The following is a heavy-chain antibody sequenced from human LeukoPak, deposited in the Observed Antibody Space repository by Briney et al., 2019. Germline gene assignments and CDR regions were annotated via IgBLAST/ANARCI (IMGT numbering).Heavy chain of an antibody. CDR1: GYTFTGYY. D-gene: IGHD2-2*01. V-gene: IGHV1-2*06. Sequence: ASVKVSCKASGYTFTGYYMHWVRQAPGQGFEWMGRFNPNSGGTNYAQKFQGRVTMTRDTSISTAYMELSRLRSDDTAVYYCARVPGGIVVVPSWGQGTLVTVSS. CDR3: ARVPGGIVVVPS. CDR2: FNPNSGGT. J-gene: IGHJ4*02.